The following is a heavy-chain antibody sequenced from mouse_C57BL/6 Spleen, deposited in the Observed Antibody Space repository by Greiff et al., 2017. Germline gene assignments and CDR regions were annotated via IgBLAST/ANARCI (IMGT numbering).Heavy chain of an antibody. CDR1: GFSLTSYG. V-gene: IGHV2-5*01. D-gene: IGHD2-2*01. CDR2: IWRGGSS. CDR3: AKGYGYGYAMDY. J-gene: IGHJ4*01. Sequence: VQLQQSGPGLVQPSQSLSITCTVSGFSLTSYGVHWVRQSPGKGLEWLGVIWRGGSSDYNAAFMSRLSITKDNSKSQVFFKMNSLQADDTAIYYGAKGYGYGYAMDYWGQGTSVTVSS.